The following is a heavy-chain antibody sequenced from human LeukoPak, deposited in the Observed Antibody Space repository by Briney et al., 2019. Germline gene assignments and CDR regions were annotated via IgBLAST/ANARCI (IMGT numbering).Heavy chain of an antibody. J-gene: IGHJ4*02. D-gene: IGHD2-15*01. V-gene: IGHV1-2*02. CDR2: INPHSGGT. CDR3: ARVRYCSGGSCYFYGY. Sequence: ASVKVSCKASGYTFTGYYMHWVRQATGQGLEWMGWINPHSGGTNYAQKFQGRVTMTRDTSISTAYMELSRLRSDDTAVYYCARVRYCSGGSCYFYGYWGQGTLVTVSS. CDR1: GYTFTGYY.